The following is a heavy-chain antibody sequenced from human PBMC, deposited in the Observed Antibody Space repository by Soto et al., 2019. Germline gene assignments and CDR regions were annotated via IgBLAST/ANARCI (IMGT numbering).Heavy chain of an antibody. CDR2: IYYSGST. Sequence: SETLSLTCTVSGGSISSYYWSWIRQPPGKGLEWIGYIYYSGSTNYNPSLKSRVTISVDTSKNQFSLKLSSVTAADTAVYYCARDGDGRMTTNPYYYNGMVVWGPGTTVTVSS. V-gene: IGHV4-59*01. D-gene: IGHD4-4*01. J-gene: IGHJ6*02. CDR3: ARDGDGRMTTNPYYYNGMVV. CDR1: GGSISSYY.